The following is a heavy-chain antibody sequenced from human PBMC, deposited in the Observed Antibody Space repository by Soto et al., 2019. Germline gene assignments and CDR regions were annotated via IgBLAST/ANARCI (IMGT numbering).Heavy chain of an antibody. CDR2: ISSSSTNI. V-gene: IGHV3-48*01. Sequence: EVQLVESGGGLVQPGGSLRLSCAASGFTISGNAMNWVRQAPGRGLEWVSYISSSSTNIHYADSVRGRFTISRDNGKDLMELQMDRLRGEDTAVYRCARDLSWGSKWYYYMDVWGKGTTVTVSS. J-gene: IGHJ6*03. CDR3: ARDLSWGSKWYYYMDV. CDR1: GFTISGNA. D-gene: IGHD3-16*01.